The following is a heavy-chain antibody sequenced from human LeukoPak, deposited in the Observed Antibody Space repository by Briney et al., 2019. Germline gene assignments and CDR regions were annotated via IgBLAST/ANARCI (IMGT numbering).Heavy chain of an antibody. D-gene: IGHD3-3*01. CDR2: ISWNSGSI. V-gene: IGHV3-9*01. Sequence: QPGGSLRLSCAASGFTFDDYAMPWVRQAPGKGLEWVSGISWNSGSIGYADSVKGRFTISRDNAKNSLYLQMNSLRAEDTALCYCAKGANYDFWSGGFDYWGQGTLVTVSS. J-gene: IGHJ4*02. CDR3: AKGANYDFWSGGFDY. CDR1: GFTFDDYA.